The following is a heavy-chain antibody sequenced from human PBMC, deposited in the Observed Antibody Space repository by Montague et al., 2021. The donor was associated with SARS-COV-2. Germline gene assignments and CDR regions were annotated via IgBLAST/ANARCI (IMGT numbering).Heavy chain of an antibody. CDR2: INYRGT. J-gene: IGHJ4*02. D-gene: IGHD2/OR15-2a*01. CDR1: GFTFSDYA. Sequence: SLRLSCAASGFTFSDYAMNWVRQAPGKGLEWVSSINYRGTYYADSVRGRFTIARDNSKNNPYLQMHSLRAEDTAVYYCTRGLYAAYHWGRGTLVTVSS. V-gene: IGHV3-23*01. CDR3: TRGLYAAYH.